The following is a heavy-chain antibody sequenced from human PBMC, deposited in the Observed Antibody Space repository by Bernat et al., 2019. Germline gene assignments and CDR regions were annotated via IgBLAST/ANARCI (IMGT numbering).Heavy chain of an antibody. D-gene: IGHD3-3*01. V-gene: IGHV1-24*01. CDR1: GYTLTELS. CDR2: FDPEDGET. CDR3: ARLGLTEWPYGDAFDI. Sequence: QVQLVQSGAEVKKPGASVKVSCKVSGYTLTELSMHWVRQAPGKGLEWMGGFDPEDGETIYAQKFQGRVTMTEDTSTDTAYMELSSLRSEDTAVYYCARLGLTEWPYGDAFDIWGQGTMVTVSS. J-gene: IGHJ3*02.